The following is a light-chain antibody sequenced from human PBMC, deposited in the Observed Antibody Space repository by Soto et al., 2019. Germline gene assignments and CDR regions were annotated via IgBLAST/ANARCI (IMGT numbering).Light chain of an antibody. J-gene: IGKJ5*01. Sequence: EIMLTQSPGTLSLSPGDRATLSCRASQSVAGSSLAWYQQKPAQAPRLLIYAASNRATGIPARFSGSGSGTDFSLIINGLEPEDFGVYYCQQYGTSAITFGQGTRLEIK. CDR3: QQYGTSAIT. CDR1: QSVAGSS. V-gene: IGKV3-20*01. CDR2: AAS.